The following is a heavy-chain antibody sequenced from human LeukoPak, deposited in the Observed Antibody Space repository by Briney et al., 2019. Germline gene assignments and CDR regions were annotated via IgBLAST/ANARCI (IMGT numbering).Heavy chain of an antibody. CDR3: ARGKTNQYDFWSGPNAFDI. V-gene: IGHV1-69*05. J-gene: IGHJ3*02. CDR1: GGTFSSYA. Sequence: ASVKVSCKASGGTFSSYAISWVRQAPGQGLEWMGGIIPIFGTANYAQKFQGRVTITTDESTSTAYMELSSLRSEDTAVYYCARGKTNQYDFWSGPNAFDIWGQGTMVTVSS. CDR2: IIPIFGTA. D-gene: IGHD3-3*01.